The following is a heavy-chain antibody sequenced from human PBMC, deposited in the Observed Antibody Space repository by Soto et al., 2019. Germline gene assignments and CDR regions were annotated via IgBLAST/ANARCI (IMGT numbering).Heavy chain of an antibody. CDR3: ARDLRVRYYDSSGSLH. V-gene: IGHV3-30-3*01. CDR1: GFTFSSYA. J-gene: IGHJ4*02. CDR2: ISYDGSNK. Sequence: HPGGSLRLSCAASGFTFSSYAMHWVRQAPGKGLEWVAVISYDGSNKYYADSVKGRFTISRDNSKNTLYLQMNSLRAEDTAVYYCARDLRVRYYDSSGSLHWGQGTLVTVSS. D-gene: IGHD3-22*01.